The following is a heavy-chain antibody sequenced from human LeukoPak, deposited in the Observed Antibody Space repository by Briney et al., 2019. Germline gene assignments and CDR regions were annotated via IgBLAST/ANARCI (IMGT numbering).Heavy chain of an antibody. Sequence: ASVKVSCKASGYTFTSYGITWVRQAPGQGLEWMGWISAYNGNTDYAQKFQGRVTMTTDTSTSTAYMELRSLRSDDTAVHYCARVFGFLSSSTRFGAGTFDIWGQGTMVIVSS. D-gene: IGHD6-13*01. CDR3: ARVFGFLSSSTRFGAGTFDI. J-gene: IGHJ3*02. V-gene: IGHV1-18*01. CDR1: GYTFTSYG. CDR2: ISAYNGNT.